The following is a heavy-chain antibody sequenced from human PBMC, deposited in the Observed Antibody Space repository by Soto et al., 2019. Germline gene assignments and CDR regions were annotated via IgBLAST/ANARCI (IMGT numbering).Heavy chain of an antibody. V-gene: IGHV1-69*13. CDR2: IIPIFGTA. CDR1: GGTFSSYA. Sequence: SVRVSCKASGGTFSSYAISWVRQAPGQGLEWMGGIIPIFGTANYAQKFQGRVTITADESTSTAYMELSSLRSEDTAVYYCARGIVVVTAIPGSGWFDPWGQGTLVTVSS. D-gene: IGHD2-21*02. J-gene: IGHJ5*02. CDR3: ARGIVVVTAIPGSGWFDP.